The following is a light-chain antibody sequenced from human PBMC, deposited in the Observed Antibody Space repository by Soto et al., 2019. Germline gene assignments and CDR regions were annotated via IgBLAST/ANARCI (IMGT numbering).Light chain of an antibody. V-gene: IGLV3-25*03. CDR2: KDS. J-gene: IGLJ2*01. CDR1: ALPKQY. Sequence: SYELTQPPSVSVSPGHTARITCSGDALPKQYAYWYQQKPGQAPVLLIYKDSERPSGIPERFSGASSGTTVTLTISGVQAEDEADYYCQSTDSSRSYVLFGGGTKLTVL. CDR3: QSTDSSRSYVL.